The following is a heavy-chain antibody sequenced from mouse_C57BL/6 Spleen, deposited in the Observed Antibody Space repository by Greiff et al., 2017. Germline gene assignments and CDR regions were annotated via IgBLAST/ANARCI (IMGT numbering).Heavy chain of an antibody. J-gene: IGHJ4*01. CDR1: GYTFTSYW. D-gene: IGHD2-4*01. CDR3: ARTPYEGLRRGENAMDY. Sequence: QVQLQQPGAELVRPGSSVKLSCKASGYTFTSYWMDWVKQRPGQGLEWIGNIYPSDSETHYNQKFKDKATLTVDKSSSTAYMQLSSLTSEDSAVYYCARTPYEGLRRGENAMDYWGQGTSVTVSS. V-gene: IGHV1-61*01. CDR2: IYPSDSET.